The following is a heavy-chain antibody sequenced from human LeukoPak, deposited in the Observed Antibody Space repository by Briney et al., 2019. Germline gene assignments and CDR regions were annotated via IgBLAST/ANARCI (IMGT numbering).Heavy chain of an antibody. V-gene: IGHV3-7*03. J-gene: IGHJ4*02. CDR2: IKQDGSEK. CDR1: GFTFSNYW. D-gene: IGHD3-10*01. Sequence: GGSLRLSCAASGFTFSNYWMSWVRQAPGKGLEWVANIKQDGSEKYYVDSVKGRFTISRDNAKNSLYLQMNTLRAEDTAVYYCARNSEGVSDYWGQGTLVTVSS. CDR3: ARNSEGVSDY.